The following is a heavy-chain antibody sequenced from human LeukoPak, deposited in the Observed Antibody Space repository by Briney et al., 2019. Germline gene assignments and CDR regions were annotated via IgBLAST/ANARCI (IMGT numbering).Heavy chain of an antibody. J-gene: IGHJ4*02. CDR1: GLTFSSYS. V-gene: IGHV3-48*01. CDR2: ISSGSSTI. Sequence: GGSLRLSCAASGLTFSSYSMNWVRQAPGKGLEWVSYISSGSSTIYYADSVRGRFTISRDNAKNSLYLQMNSLRAEDTAVYYCGKNSGGSGTSPFDYWGQGTLVTVSS. D-gene: IGHD3-10*01. CDR3: GKNSGGSGTSPFDY.